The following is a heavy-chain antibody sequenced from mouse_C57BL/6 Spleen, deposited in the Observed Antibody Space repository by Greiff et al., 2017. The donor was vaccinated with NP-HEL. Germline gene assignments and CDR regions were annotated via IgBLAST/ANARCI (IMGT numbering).Heavy chain of an antibody. J-gene: IGHJ2*01. Sequence: EVQLVESGGGLVQPGGSLKLSCAASGFTFSDYGMAWVRQAPRKGPEWVAFISNLAYSIYYADTETGRFTISRENAKNTLYLEMISLRSEDTAMYYCARSTVVGDFDYWGQGTTLTVSS. CDR2: ISNLAYSI. CDR1: GFTFSDYG. D-gene: IGHD1-1*01. CDR3: ARSTVVGDFDY. V-gene: IGHV5-15*01.